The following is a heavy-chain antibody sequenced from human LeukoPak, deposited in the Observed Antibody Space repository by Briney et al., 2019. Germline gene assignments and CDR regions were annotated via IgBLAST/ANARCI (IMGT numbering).Heavy chain of an antibody. J-gene: IGHJ4*02. V-gene: IGHV3-43*02. CDR2: ISGDGGST. CDR3: AKAMGLYYYDSSGYYYDY. D-gene: IGHD3-22*01. Sequence: QPGGSLRLSCAASGFTFDDYTMHWVRQASGKGLEWVSLISGDGGSTYYADSVKGRFTISRDNSKKSLYLEMNSLRTEDTALDYCAKAMGLYYYDSSGYYYDYWGQGTLVTVSS. CDR1: GFTFDDYT.